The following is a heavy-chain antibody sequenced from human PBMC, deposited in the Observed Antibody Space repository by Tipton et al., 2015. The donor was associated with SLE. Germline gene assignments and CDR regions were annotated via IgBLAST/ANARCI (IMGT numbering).Heavy chain of an antibody. D-gene: IGHD6-19*01. CDR2: INHSGST. V-gene: IGHV4-39*07. Sequence: TLSLTCTVSGGSISSGGYYWSWIRQPPGKGLEWIGEINHSGSTNYNPSLKSRVTISVDTSKNQFSLKLSSVTAADTAVYYCARGPIAVAGTRVYFDFWGQGTLVTVSS. CDR1: GGSISSGGYY. J-gene: IGHJ4*02. CDR3: ARGPIAVAGTRVYFDF.